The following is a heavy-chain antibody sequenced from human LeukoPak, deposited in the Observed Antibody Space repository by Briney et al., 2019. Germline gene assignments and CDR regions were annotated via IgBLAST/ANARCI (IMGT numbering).Heavy chain of an antibody. CDR2: ISSSSSYI. V-gene: IGHV3-21*01. Sequence: GGALRLSCAASGFTFSSCSMNGVRQAAGKGVEWVSSISSSSSYIYYADSVKGRFTISRDNAKNSLYLQMNSLRAEDTAVYYCARSLLTVTNAVAYGMDVWGQGTTVTVSS. D-gene: IGHD4-17*01. J-gene: IGHJ6*02. CDR3: ARSLLTVTNAVAYGMDV. CDR1: GFTFSSCS.